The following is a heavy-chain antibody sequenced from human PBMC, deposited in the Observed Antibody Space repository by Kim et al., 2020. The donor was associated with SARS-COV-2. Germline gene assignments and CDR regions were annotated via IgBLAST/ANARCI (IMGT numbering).Heavy chain of an antibody. Sequence: QGRVTITADESTSTAYMELSSLRSEDTAVYYCARGGVDFWSGYYRDYFDYWGQGTLVTVSS. V-gene: IGHV1-69*01. CDR3: ARGGVDFWSGYYRDYFDY. J-gene: IGHJ4*02. D-gene: IGHD3-3*01.